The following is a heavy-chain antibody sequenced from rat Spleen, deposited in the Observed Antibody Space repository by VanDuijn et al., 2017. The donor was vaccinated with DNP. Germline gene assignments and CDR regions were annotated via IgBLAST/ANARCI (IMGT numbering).Heavy chain of an antibody. CDR1: GFTFNNYW. D-gene: IGHD1-2*01. J-gene: IGHJ2*01. CDR2: ITSGSGST. CDR3: ATDQGTITAPFDS. V-gene: IGHV5-31*01. Sequence: EVQLEETGGGLVQPGRSLKLSCVASGFTFNNYWMFWLRQAPGKGLEWIASITSGSGSTSYLDSVRGRFTISRDDAKDTLSLQMNSLRSEDTATYYCATDQGTITAPFDSWGPGVMVTVSS.